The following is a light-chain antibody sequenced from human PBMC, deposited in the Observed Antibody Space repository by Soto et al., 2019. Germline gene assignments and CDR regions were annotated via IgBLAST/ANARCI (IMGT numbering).Light chain of an antibody. Sequence: QSALTQPASVSGSPGQSITISCTGTSSDVGSYNLVSWYQQHPGKAPKLMIYEVSKRPSGVSNRFSGSKSGNTASLTISGLQAEDDADYYCCSYAGSSTYVFGTGTK. CDR2: EVS. CDR3: CSYAGSSTYV. V-gene: IGLV2-23*02. J-gene: IGLJ1*01. CDR1: SSDVGSYNL.